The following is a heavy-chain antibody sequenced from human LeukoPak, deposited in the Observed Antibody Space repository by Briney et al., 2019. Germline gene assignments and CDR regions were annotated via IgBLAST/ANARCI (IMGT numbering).Heavy chain of an antibody. V-gene: IGHV1-2*02. J-gene: IGHJ4*02. CDR3: ARDRRRDGYNFFDY. Sequence: ASVKVSCKASGYTFTGYYMHWVRQAPGQGLEWMGWINPNSGGTNYAQKFQGRVTMTRDTSISTAYMELSRLRSDDTAVYYCARDRRRDGYNFFDYWGQGTLVTVSS. D-gene: IGHD5-24*01. CDR2: INPNSGGT. CDR1: GYTFTGYY.